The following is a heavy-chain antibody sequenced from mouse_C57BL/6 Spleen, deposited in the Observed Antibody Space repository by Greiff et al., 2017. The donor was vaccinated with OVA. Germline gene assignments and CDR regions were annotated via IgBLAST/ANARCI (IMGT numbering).Heavy chain of an antibody. D-gene: IGHD2-4*01. CDR2: IDPSDSYT. V-gene: IGHV1-50*01. CDR1: GYTFTSYW. Sequence: VQLQQPGAELVKPGASVKLSCKASGYTFTSYWMQWVKQRPGQGLEWIGEIDPSDSYTNYNQKFKGKATLTVDTSSSTAYMQLSSLTSEDSAVYYCARADSYFDYWSQGTTLTVSS. J-gene: IGHJ2*01. CDR3: ARADSYFDY.